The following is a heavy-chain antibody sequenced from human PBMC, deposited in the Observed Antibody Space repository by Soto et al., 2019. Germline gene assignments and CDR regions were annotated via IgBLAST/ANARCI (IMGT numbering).Heavy chain of an antibody. V-gene: IGHV1-69*04. CDR2: IIPILGIA. Sequence: SVKVSCKASGGTFSSYTISWVPQAPGQGLEWMGRIIPILGIANYAQKFQGRVTITADKSTSTAYMELSSLRSEDTAVYYCARDERYCSSTSCYNWFDPWGQGTTVTVSS. CDR3: ARDERYCSSTSCYNWFDP. CDR1: GGTFSSYT. D-gene: IGHD2-2*01. J-gene: IGHJ5*01.